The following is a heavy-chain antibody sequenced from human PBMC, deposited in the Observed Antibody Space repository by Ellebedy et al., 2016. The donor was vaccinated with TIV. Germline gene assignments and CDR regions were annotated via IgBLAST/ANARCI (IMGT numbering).Heavy chain of an antibody. J-gene: IGHJ4*02. V-gene: IGHV3-33*01. D-gene: IGHD6-19*01. CDR2: IWYDGSKE. CDR1: GFTFTSHG. Sequence: GGSLRLXXAASGFTFTSHGFHWVRQAPGKGLEWVAVIWYDGSKEYYADSVKGRFTISRDDGQNTIYLQMNSLRTEDTAVYYCARAIEWLYPDYWGQGTRVTVSS. CDR3: ARAIEWLYPDY.